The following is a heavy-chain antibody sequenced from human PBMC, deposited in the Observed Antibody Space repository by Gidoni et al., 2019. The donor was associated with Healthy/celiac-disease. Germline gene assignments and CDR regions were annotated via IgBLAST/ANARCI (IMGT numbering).Heavy chain of an antibody. V-gene: IGHV3-11*01. Sequence: QVQLVASGGGLVKAGGSLRLSCAASGFTFSDYYMRWIRLAPGKGLEWVSYISSSGSTIYYADSVKGRFTISRDNAKNSLYLQMNSLRAEDTAVYYFARVATGYSSSWYFDYWGQGTLVTVSS. D-gene: IGHD6-13*01. CDR1: GFTFSDYY. CDR2: ISSSGSTI. J-gene: IGHJ4*02. CDR3: ARVATGYSSSWYFDY.